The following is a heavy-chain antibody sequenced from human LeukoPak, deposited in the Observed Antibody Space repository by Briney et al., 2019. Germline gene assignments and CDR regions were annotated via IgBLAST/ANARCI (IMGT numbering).Heavy chain of an antibody. Sequence: SETLSLTCTVSGGSISSYYWSWIRQPPGKGLEWIGEINHSGSTNYNPSLKSRVTISVDTSKNQFSLKLSSVTAADTAVYYCARGRYSSSWYVVGSPPGLDYWGQGTLVTVSS. V-gene: IGHV4-34*01. CDR1: GGSISSYY. D-gene: IGHD6-13*01. CDR2: INHSGST. CDR3: ARGRYSSSWYVVGSPPGLDY. J-gene: IGHJ4*02.